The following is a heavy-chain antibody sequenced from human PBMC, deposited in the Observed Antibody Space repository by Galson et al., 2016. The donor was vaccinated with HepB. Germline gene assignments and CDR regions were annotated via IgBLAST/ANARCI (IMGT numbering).Heavy chain of an antibody. V-gene: IGHV1-18*01. Sequence: SVKVSCKASGYTFTNYGISWVRQAPGQGLEWMAWTNPNNGDTKYAQKVQGRGTLTTDTSTSTVYMDLRSLRPDDTAVYYCARDLKYSFESSGRSALWGQGTLVTVSS. J-gene: IGHJ4*02. CDR2: TNPNNGDT. D-gene: IGHD3-22*01. CDR1: GYTFTNYG. CDR3: ARDLKYSFESSGRSAL.